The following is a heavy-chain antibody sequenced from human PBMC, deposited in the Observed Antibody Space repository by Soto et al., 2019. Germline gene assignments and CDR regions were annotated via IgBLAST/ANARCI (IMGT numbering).Heavy chain of an antibody. CDR1: GFTFSSYS. V-gene: IGHV3-21*01. J-gene: IGHJ3*02. CDR2: ISSSSSYI. CDR3: ARDHGLSSYAFDI. D-gene: IGHD2-15*01. Sequence: GGSLRLSCAASGFTFSSYSMNWVRQAPGKGLEWVSSISSSSSYIYYADSVKGRFTISRDNAKNSLYLQMNSLRAEDSAVYYCARDHGLSSYAFDIWGQGTMVTVSS.